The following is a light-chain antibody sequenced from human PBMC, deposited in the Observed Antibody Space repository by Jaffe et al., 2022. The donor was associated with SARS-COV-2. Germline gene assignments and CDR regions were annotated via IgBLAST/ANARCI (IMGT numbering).Light chain of an antibody. CDR2: GAS. Sequence: TVLTQSPGTLSLSPGERVTLSCRASQTVSSNYLAWYRQKPGQAPRLLIYGASSRATGIPDRFSGSGSGTDFTLTISRLEPEDFAVYYCQQYATSPFTFGPGTKVDMK. V-gene: IGKV3-20*01. CDR1: QTVSSNY. CDR3: QQYATSPFT. J-gene: IGKJ3*01.